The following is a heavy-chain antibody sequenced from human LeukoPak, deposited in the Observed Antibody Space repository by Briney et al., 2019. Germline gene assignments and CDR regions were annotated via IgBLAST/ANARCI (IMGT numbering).Heavy chain of an antibody. J-gene: IGHJ5*02. V-gene: IGHV4-34*01. CDR3: ARAAYDYVWGSYRYRGLNWFAP. CDR1: GGSFSGYY. D-gene: IGHD3-16*02. Sequence: SETLSLTCAVYGGSFSGYYWSWIREPPGEGLEWIGEINHSGSTNYNPSLKSRVTISVDASKNRFSLKLSSVTAPDTAVYCRARAAYDYVWGSYRYRGLNWFAPWGQGTLVTVSS. CDR2: INHSGST.